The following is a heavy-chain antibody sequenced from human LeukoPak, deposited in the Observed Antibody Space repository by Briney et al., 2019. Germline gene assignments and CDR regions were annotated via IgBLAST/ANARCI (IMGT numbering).Heavy chain of an antibody. CDR3: ARDQLGPFDY. Sequence: PGGSLRLSCAVSGYTFSSYALGWVRQAPGKGLEWVANIKQDGSEKYYVDSVKGRFTIFRDNAKNSLYLQMNSLRAEDTAVYYCARDQLGPFDYWGQGTLVTVSS. CDR2: IKQDGSEK. J-gene: IGHJ4*02. CDR1: GYTFSSYA. D-gene: IGHD3-16*01. V-gene: IGHV3-7*05.